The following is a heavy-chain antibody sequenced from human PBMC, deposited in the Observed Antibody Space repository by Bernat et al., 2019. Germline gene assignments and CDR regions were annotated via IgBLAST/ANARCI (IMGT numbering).Heavy chain of an antibody. CDR2: IYYSWST. J-gene: IGHJ3*02. D-gene: IGHD6-6*01. V-gene: IGHV4-39*01. CDR3: ARLGSSSDAFDI. Sequence: QLQLQESGPGLVKPSETLSLTCTVSGGSISTGSYYWGWIRQPPGKGLEWIGSIYYSWSTYYNPSLKSRVTISVDTSKKQFSLNLNSVTAADTAVYYCARLGSSSDAFDIWGQGTMVTVSS. CDR1: GGSISTGSYY.